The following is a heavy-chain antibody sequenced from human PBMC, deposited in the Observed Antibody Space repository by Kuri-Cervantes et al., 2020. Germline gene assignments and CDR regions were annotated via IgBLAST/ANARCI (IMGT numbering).Heavy chain of an antibody. J-gene: IGHJ4*02. D-gene: IGHD3-10*01. V-gene: IGHV3-20*04. CDR2: INWNGGST. Sequence: GGSLRLSCAASGFTFSSSWMHWVRQAPGKGLVWVSAINWNGGSTGYADSVKGRFTISRDNAKNSLYLQMNSLRVEDTAVYYCARARSGGYWGQGALVTVSS. CDR3: ARARSGGY. CDR1: GFTFSSSW.